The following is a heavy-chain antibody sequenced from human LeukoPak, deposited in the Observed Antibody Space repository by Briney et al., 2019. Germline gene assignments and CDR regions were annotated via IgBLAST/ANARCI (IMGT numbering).Heavy chain of an antibody. CDR1: GYTFTSYG. CDR3: ARWEYYYDSSGYYS. CDR2: ISAYNGNT. V-gene: IGHV1-18*01. D-gene: IGHD3-22*01. Sequence: GASVKVSCKASGYTFTSYGISWVRQAPGQGLEWMGWISAYNGNTNYAQKLQGRVTMTTDTSTSTAYMELRGLRSDDTAVYYCARWEYYYDSSGYYSWGQGTLVTVSS. J-gene: IGHJ4*02.